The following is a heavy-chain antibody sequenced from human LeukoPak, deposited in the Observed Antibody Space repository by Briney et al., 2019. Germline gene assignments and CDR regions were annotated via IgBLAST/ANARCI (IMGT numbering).Heavy chain of an antibody. CDR2: ISGSGDNT. J-gene: IGHJ4*02. D-gene: IGHD3-10*01. Sequence: GGSLRLSCAASGFTFSSHGMSWVRQAPGKGLEWVSTISGSGDNTYYADSVKGRFTISRDNSKNTLYLQMNSLGAEDTAVYYCARVTYGSGTYGAFDYWGQGTLVTVSS. CDR1: GFTFSSHG. V-gene: IGHV3-23*01. CDR3: ARVTYGSGTYGAFDY.